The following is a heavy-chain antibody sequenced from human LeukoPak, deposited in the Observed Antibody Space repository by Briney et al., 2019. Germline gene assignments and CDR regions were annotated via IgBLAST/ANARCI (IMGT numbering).Heavy chain of an antibody. J-gene: IGHJ6*02. CDR1: GFTFSSYG. CDR3: ARSPNMVRGLDYYYGMDV. CDR2: IWYDGSNK. V-gene: IGHV3-33*01. D-gene: IGHD3-10*01. Sequence: PERSLRLSCAASGFTFSSYGMHWVRQAPGKGLEWVAVIWYDGSNKYYADPVKGRFTISRDNSKNTLYLQMNSLRAEDTAVYYCARSPNMVRGLDYYYGMDVWGQGTTVTVSS.